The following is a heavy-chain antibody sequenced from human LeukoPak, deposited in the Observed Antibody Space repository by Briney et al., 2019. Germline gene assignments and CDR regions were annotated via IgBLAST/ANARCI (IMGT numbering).Heavy chain of an antibody. CDR1: GFTFSNYV. CDR2: ITGSGDGA. Sequence: PGGSLRLSCAASGFTFSNYVMGWVRQAPGQGLEWVSAITGSGDGADYADSVKGRFTISRDNSRNTLYLQMNSLRTEDTAVYYCAKRTGLTELHFDHWGQGTLVTVSS. CDR3: AKRTGLTELHFDH. J-gene: IGHJ4*02. V-gene: IGHV3-23*01. D-gene: IGHD1-7*01.